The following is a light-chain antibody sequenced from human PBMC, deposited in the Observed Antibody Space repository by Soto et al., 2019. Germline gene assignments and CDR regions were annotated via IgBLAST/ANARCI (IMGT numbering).Light chain of an antibody. CDR1: QSISKW. Sequence: DIQMTQSPSTLSASVGDRVTITCRASQSISKWLAWYQHKPGKAPKLLIYGASRLQTGVPSRFSGSGSGTDFTLTVSSLQPEDFPTYYCQQTYSSSWTFGQGTRWIS. V-gene: IGKV1-39*01. CDR2: GAS. J-gene: IGKJ1*01. CDR3: QQTYSSSWT.